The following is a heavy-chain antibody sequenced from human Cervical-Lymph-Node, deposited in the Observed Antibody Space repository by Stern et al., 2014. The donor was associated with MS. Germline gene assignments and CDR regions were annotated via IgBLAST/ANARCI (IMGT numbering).Heavy chain of an antibody. CDR1: GDSISSGGHY. D-gene: IGHD4-17*01. Sequence: VQLVESGPGLVKPSQTLSLTCTVSGDSISSGGHYWTWIRQHPGKGLEWIGYIFYSGGTNYNPSLKSRLTISVDTSKNQVALTLTSVTAAAAAVYYCARDRDYGAGGIDYWGQGTLVTVSS. CDR3: ARDRDYGAGGIDY. J-gene: IGHJ4*02. V-gene: IGHV4-31*03. CDR2: IFYSGGT.